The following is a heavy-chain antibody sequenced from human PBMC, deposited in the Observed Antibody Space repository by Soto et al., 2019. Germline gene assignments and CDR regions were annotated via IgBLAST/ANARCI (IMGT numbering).Heavy chain of an antibody. V-gene: IGHV4-59*01. CDR3: ENFNWYFDL. Sequence: XXTLSLTCTVSGGSISSYFWSWIRQPPGKGLERXGYIYXTGSPTHNHSXXSRVTTSXXXSKHQLSLQLSSVTAADTAVYHCENFNWYFDLWGRGTLVTVSS. J-gene: IGHJ2*01. CDR1: GGSISSYF. CDR2: IYXTGSP.